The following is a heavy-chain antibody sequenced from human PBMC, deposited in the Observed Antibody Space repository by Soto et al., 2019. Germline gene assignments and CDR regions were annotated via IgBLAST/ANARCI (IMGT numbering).Heavy chain of an antibody. CDR1: GYTFTGYF. D-gene: IGHD1-26*01. CDR2: INPRSGDT. Sequence: QVQLVQSGAEVKKPGASVKVSCKASGYTFTGYFIHWVRQAPGQGLEWMGWINPRSGDTNYAESFQGRVTMTRDTSINTAYMELSTLRSDDTAVYYCAKGWEVIMGAHYWGQGTLITVSS. CDR3: AKGWEVIMGAHY. V-gene: IGHV1-2*02. J-gene: IGHJ4*02.